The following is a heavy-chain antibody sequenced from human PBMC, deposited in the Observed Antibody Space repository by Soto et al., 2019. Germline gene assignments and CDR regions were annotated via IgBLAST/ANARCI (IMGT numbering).Heavy chain of an antibody. V-gene: IGHV3-74*01. Sequence: GGSLRLSCAASGFSFGHYWMHWVRQAPGKGLVWVAHVDVDGSTTHYADFVGGRFTVSRDNAKNTLYLQMDSLRGDDTAVYYCARDSPHDHFDFWGQGTLVTVSS. CDR2: VDVDGSTT. CDR3: ARDSPHDHFDF. J-gene: IGHJ4*02. CDR1: GFSFGHYW.